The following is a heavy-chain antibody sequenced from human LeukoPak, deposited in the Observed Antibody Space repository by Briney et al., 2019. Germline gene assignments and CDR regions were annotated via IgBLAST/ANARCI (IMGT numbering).Heavy chain of an antibody. V-gene: IGHV3-64*01. CDR1: GFPFSSYA. CDR2: ISSNGGST. D-gene: IGHD3-10*01. Sequence: GGSLRLSCAASGFPFSSYAMHWVRQAPGKGLEYVPAISSNGGSTSYANSVKGRFTISRDNSKNTLYLQMNSLRAEDTAVYYCARAQRGALWFGELPAHYYYGMDVWGQGTTVTVSS. J-gene: IGHJ6*02. CDR3: ARAQRGALWFGELPAHYYYGMDV.